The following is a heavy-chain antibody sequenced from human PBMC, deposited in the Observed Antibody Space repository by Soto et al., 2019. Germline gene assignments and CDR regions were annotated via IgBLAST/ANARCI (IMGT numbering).Heavy chain of an antibody. CDR1: GGTFSSYT. V-gene: IGHV1-69*02. J-gene: IGHJ4*02. D-gene: IGHD3-10*01. Sequence: QVQLVQSGAEVKKPGSSVKVSCKASGGTFSSYTISWVRQAPGQGLEWMGRIIPILGIANYAQKFQGRVTIPANKSTGTAYMELRSLRSEDTAVYYCARVSTAYYYGSGRFDYWGQGTLVTVSS. CDR2: IIPILGIA. CDR3: ARVSTAYYYGSGRFDY.